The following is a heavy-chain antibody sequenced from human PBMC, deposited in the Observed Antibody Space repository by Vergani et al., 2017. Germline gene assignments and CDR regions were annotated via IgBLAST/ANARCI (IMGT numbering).Heavy chain of an antibody. CDR2: ISYDGSNK. J-gene: IGHJ6*02. Sequence: QVQLVESGGGVVQPGRSLRLSCAASGFTFSSYGMHWVRQAPGKGLEWVAVISYDGSNKYYADSVKGRFTISRDNSKNTLYLQMNSLRAEDTAVYYCVKDGGRYCSSTSCRPSLYGMDVWGQGTTVTVSS. CDR3: VKDGGRYCSSTSCRPSLYGMDV. V-gene: IGHV3-30*18. CDR1: GFTFSSYG. D-gene: IGHD2-2*01.